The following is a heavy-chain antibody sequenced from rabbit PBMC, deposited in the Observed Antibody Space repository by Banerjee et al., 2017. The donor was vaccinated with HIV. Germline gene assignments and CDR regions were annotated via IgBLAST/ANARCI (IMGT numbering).Heavy chain of an antibody. CDR2: IRAGSDGST. CDR1: GFDFSSYYY. J-gene: IGHJ4*01. D-gene: IGHD1-1*01. V-gene: IGHV1S40*01. Sequence: QSLEESGGDLVKPGASLTLTCTASGFDFSSYYYMCWVRQAPGKGLQWIGCIRAGSDGSTYYASWAKGRFTISKTSSTTVTLQMTSLTAADTATYFCARGPNNYYDNGFNLWGQGTLVTVS. CDR3: ARGPNNYYDNGFNL.